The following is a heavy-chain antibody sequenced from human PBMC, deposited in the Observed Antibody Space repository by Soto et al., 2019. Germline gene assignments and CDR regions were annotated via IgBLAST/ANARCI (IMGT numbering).Heavy chain of an antibody. Sequence: QVQLEQSGTEVKKPGSSVKVSCKASGGTFNSYSINWVRQAPGQGLEWMGGITPIFGRTNYAQKFQDRVTIPADESTNTAYRELGALTSDTTPVYYCARVLGIVRAPTKPPPGAPSALWGGGALVTVSS. CDR2: ITPIFGRT. CDR3: ARVLGIVRAPTKPPPGAPSAL. J-gene: IGHJ1*01. CDR1: GGTFNSYS. D-gene: IGHD2-2*03. V-gene: IGHV1-69*01.